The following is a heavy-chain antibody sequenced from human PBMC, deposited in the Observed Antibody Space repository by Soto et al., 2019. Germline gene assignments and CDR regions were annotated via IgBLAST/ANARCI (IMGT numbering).Heavy chain of an antibody. J-gene: IGHJ4*02. CDR1: GFIFSTSGSAFSRYA. V-gene: IGHV3-23*01. Sequence: GGSLRLSCAASGFIFSTSGSAFSRYAMTWVRQTPGKALEWVSSISDSGVRTYYSDSVRGRFTISRDNSKDRLYLEMNSVRAEDTAVYYCATPAYDYWGQGTLVTVSS. D-gene: IGHD3-16*01. CDR2: ISDSGVRT. CDR3: ATPAYDY.